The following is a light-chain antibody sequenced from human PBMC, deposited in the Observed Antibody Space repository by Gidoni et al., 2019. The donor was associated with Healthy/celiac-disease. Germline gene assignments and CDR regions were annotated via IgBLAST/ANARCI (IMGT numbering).Light chain of an antibody. V-gene: IGKV3-20*01. Sequence: IVLTQSPGTMSLSPGERATLACRASQSVSSSYLAWYQQKPGQAPRLLIDGASSRATGIPDRFSGSGSGTDFTLTISRLEPEDFAVYYCQQYGSSPPKLTFGGGTKVEIK. CDR2: GAS. CDR3: QQYGSSPPKLT. J-gene: IGKJ4*01. CDR1: QSVSSSY.